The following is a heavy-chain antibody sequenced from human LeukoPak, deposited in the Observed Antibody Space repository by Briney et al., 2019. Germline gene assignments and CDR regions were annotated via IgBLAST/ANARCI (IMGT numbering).Heavy chain of an antibody. V-gene: IGHV3-15*01. CDR3: TSALNLVLGELLGY. CDR2: IKPKTDDGTT. CDR1: GFIFSKAW. J-gene: IGHJ4*02. D-gene: IGHD3-16*01. Sequence: GGSLRLSCAASGFIFSKAWMAWVRQAPGKGLEWVGHIKPKTDDGTTDYAAPVKGRFTISRDDSKSTLYLQMNSLNTEDAAVYFCTSALNLVLGELLGYWGQGTLVTVSS.